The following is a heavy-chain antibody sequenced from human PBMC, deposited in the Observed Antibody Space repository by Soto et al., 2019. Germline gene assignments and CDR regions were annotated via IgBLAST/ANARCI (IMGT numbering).Heavy chain of an antibody. D-gene: IGHD6-19*01. CDR3: VRDGSGWSRDY. CDR2: ISRTSEYI. CDR1: GFTFSTSS. Sequence: EVQLVESGGGLVKPGGSLRLSCAASGFTFSTSSMSWVRQAPGQGLEWVSVISRTSEYIKYGDSVRGRFTTSRDNAKNSLYLQMNSLRVEDTAVYYCVRDGSGWSRDYWGQGTLVTVSS. V-gene: IGHV3-21*01. J-gene: IGHJ4*02.